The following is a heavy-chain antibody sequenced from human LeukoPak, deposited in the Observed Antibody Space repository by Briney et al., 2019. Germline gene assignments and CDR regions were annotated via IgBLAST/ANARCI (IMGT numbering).Heavy chain of an antibody. CDR3: AKGLYYDSSLDY. D-gene: IGHD3-22*01. CDR2: IRYDGSNK. J-gene: IGHJ4*02. V-gene: IGHV3-30*02. Sequence: GGSLRLSCAASGFTFSSYGMHWVRQAPGKGLEWVAFIRYDGSNKYYADSVKGRFTISRDNSKNTLYLQMNSLRAEDTAVYYCAKGLYYDSSLDYWGQGTLVTVSS. CDR1: GFTFSSYG.